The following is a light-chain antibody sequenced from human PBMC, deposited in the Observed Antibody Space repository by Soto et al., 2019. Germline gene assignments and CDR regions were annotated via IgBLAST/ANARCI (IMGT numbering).Light chain of an antibody. CDR1: QGIRND. CDR2: ATS. CDR3: LQDYSYPRT. V-gene: IGKV1-6*01. J-gene: IGKJ1*01. Sequence: AIQMTQSPSSLSASVGDRVTITCRASQGIRNDLGWYQQRPGKAPKLLIYATSNLLTGVPSKFSGSGSGTEFTLTISSLQREDFTNYYCLQDYSYPRTFGQGTKVEIK.